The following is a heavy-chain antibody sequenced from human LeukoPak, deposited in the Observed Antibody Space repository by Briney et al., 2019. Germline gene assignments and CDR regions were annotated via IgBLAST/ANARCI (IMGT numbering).Heavy chain of an antibody. D-gene: IGHD1-26*01. Sequence: SGRSLRLSCAASGFTFSSYAMHWVRQAPGKGLEWVAVISYDGSNKYYADSVKGRFTISRDNSKNTLYLQMNSLRAEDTAVYYCAMGEWELLSIDYWGQGTLVTVSS. CDR3: AMGEWELLSIDY. CDR2: ISYDGSNK. J-gene: IGHJ4*02. CDR1: GFTFSSYA. V-gene: IGHV3-30*04.